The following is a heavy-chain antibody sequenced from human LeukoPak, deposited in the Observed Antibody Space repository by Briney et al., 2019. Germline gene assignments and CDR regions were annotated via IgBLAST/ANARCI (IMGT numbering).Heavy chain of an antibody. CDR2: INTNTGNP. CDR3: ARHHYDILTGYYLQLPLDWFDP. Sequence: ASVKVSCKASGYTFTSYAMNWVRQAPGQGLEWMGWINTNTGNPTYAQGFTGRFVFSLNTSVSTAYLQICSLKAEDTAVYYCARHHYDILTGYYLQLPLDWFDPWGQGTLVTVSS. J-gene: IGHJ5*02. D-gene: IGHD3-9*01. CDR1: GYTFTSYA. V-gene: IGHV7-4-1*01.